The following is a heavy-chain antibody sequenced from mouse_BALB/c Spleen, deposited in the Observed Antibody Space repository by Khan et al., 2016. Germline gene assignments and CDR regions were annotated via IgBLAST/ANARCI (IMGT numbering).Heavy chain of an antibody. CDR1: GYIFNEYI. D-gene: IGHD2-1*01. Sequence: QIQLLQSGAGLVKPGASVKLSCKASGYIFNEYIIHWVKQRPGLGLEWIGWFYPVSGSITYDEKFKDKATLSADKSSSTAYMELSRLTSEDSAIYFCASQDGNPHYAMDYWGQGTSVTVSS. J-gene: IGHJ4*01. V-gene: IGHV1-62-2*01. CDR2: FYPVSGSI. CDR3: ASQDGNPHYAMDY.